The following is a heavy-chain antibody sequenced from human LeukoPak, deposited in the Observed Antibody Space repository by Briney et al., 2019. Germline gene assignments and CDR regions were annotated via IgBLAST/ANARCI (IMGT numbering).Heavy chain of an antibody. D-gene: IGHD3-16*01. V-gene: IGHV1-2*02. CDR2: INPNSGDT. Sequence: ATVKLSCKASGYTLTGHYMHWVPQAPGQALEWMRCINPNSGDTKYAQKFQGRVTMTRDTSMNTAYMELSRLRSDDTAIYYCARGGYVIVRDWFDPWGQGTLVTVSS. CDR1: GYTLTGHY. J-gene: IGHJ5*02. CDR3: ARGGYVIVRDWFDP.